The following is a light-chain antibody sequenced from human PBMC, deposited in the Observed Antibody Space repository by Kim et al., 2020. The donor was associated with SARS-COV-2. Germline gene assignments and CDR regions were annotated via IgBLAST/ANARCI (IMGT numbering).Light chain of an antibody. CDR1: NIGGHS. J-gene: IGLJ1*01. CDR2: YDR. CDR3: QVWDTDTDHYV. Sequence: APGQTARITCGGNNIGGHSVHWYQQKPGQAPVLVMYYDRDRPSGIPERFFGSKSANTATLTISRVEAGDEADYYCQVWDTDTDHYVFGTGTKVTVL. V-gene: IGLV3-21*01.